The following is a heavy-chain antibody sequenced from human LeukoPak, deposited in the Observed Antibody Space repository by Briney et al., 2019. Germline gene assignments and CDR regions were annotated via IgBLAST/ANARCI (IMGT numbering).Heavy chain of an antibody. J-gene: IGHJ4*02. V-gene: IGHV4-59*08. Sequence: SETLSLTCTVSGGSISSYYWSWIRQPPGNGLEWIGYIYHSGSTNYNPSLKSRVTISVDTSKNQFSLKLSSVTGADTAVYYCARRDTVGEYYFDYWGQGTLVTVSS. CDR2: IYHSGST. CDR1: GGSISSYY. D-gene: IGHD3-16*01. CDR3: ARRDTVGEYYFDY.